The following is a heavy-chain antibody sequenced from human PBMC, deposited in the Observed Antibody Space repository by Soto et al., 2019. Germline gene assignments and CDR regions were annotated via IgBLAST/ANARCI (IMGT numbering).Heavy chain of an antibody. Sequence: EVQLVESGGGLVEPGGSLSLSCAASGFTFTNAVMTWVRQAPGKGLEWVGRIKSEADGGTTDYAGPVKVRFTISRDDSENTLNLHMNNQETEDTAVYSCTTGFTERDHWGQGTLVTVSS. D-gene: IGHD3-16*01. CDR2: IKSEADGGTT. J-gene: IGHJ4*02. V-gene: IGHV3-15*01. CDR3: TTGFTERDH. CDR1: GFTFTNAV.